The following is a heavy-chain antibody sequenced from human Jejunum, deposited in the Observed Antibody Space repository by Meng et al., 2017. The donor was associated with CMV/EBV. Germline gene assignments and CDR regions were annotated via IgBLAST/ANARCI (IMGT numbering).Heavy chain of an antibody. CDR2: IGSGSIYI. D-gene: IGHD2-2*03. CDR3: AGGYSRGMDV. CDR1: GLSFTTYS. V-gene: IGHV3-21*01. J-gene: IGHJ6*02. Sequence: CAASGLSFTTYSVIWVRQAPGKGLEWVSSIGSGSIYIFYADSVKGRFTISRDNAKNSLYLQMNSLRAEDTAVYYCAGGYSRGMDVWGQGTTVTVSS.